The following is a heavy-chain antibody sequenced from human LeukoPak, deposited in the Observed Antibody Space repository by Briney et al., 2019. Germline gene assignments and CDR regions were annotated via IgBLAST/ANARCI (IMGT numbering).Heavy chain of an antibody. CDR1: GGSISSYY. V-gene: IGHV4-59*01. Sequence: PSETLSLTCTVSGGSISSYYWSWIRQPPGKGLEWIGYIYYSGSTNYNPPLKSRVTISVDTSKNQFSLKLSSVTAADTAVYYCARNGGMGYYYYMDVWGKGTTVTVSS. J-gene: IGHJ6*03. CDR3: ARNGGMGYYYYMDV. D-gene: IGHD6-13*01. CDR2: IYYSGST.